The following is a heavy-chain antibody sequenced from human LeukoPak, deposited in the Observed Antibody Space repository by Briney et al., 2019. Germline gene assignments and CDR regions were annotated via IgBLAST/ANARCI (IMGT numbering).Heavy chain of an antibody. V-gene: IGHV1-8*01. CDR1: GYTFTSYD. CDR3: ARGLWFGELGWFDP. D-gene: IGHD3-10*01. CDR2: MNPNSGNT. J-gene: IGHJ5*02. Sequence: GASVKGSCKASGYTFTSYDINWVRQATGQGLEWMGWMNPNSGNTGYAQKFQGRVTMTRNTSISTAYMELSSLRSEDTAVYYCARGLWFGELGWFDPWGQGTLVTVSS.